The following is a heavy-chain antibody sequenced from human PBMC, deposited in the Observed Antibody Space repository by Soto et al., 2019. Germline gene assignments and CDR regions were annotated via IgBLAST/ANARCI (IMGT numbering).Heavy chain of an antibody. Sequence: QVQLVQSGAEVKKPGSSVKVSCTTSGGTISNFAINWVRQAPGQGLEWMGGIVPIDGTSNYAEKFQGRVTITADAFRSTAYMDLSSLRSDDTAVYYCARSFTKSRRGGVAFDYWGQGTLLTVSP. V-gene: IGHV1-69*01. D-gene: IGHD3-3*01. CDR3: ARSFTKSRRGGVAFDY. J-gene: IGHJ4*02. CDR1: GGTISNFA. CDR2: IVPIDGTS.